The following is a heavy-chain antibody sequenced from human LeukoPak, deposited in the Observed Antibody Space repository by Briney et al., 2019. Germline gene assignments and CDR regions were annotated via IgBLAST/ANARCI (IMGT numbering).Heavy chain of an antibody. CDR2: ISSSGSTI. V-gene: IGHV3-48*04. CDR1: GITFSSYS. CDR3: AREPMNYYDSSGYFGY. Sequence: GGSLRLSCAASGITFSSYSMNWVRQAPGKGLEWVSYISSSGSTIYYADSVKGRFTISRDNAKNSLYLQMNSLRAEDTAVYYCAREPMNYYDSSGYFGYWGQGTLVTVSS. J-gene: IGHJ4*02. D-gene: IGHD3-22*01.